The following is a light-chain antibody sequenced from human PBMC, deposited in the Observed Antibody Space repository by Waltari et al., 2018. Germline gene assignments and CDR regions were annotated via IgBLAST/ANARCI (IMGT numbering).Light chain of an antibody. CDR2: AAS. V-gene: IGKV3-15*01. CDR3: QQYHNWRT. Sequence: EILLTQSPDTLSVSPGARATLSCRASQTVKNNLAWYQQKPGQAPRILIYAASTRATGVPVRFSGSGSGTEFTLSINSLQSEDVAVYYCQQYHNWRTFGLGTKVEVK. CDR1: QTVKNN. J-gene: IGKJ1*01.